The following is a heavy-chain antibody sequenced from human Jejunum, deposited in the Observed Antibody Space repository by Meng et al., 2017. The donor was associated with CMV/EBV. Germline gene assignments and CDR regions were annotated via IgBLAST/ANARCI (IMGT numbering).Heavy chain of an antibody. CDR1: GYPFTGYY. CDR2: INPNSGGT. Sequence: KASGYPFTGYYMHWVRQAPGQGLEWMGWINPNSGGTNYAQKFQGRVTMTRDTSISTAYMELSRLRSDDTAVYYCARDGGSGDAFDIWGQGTMVTVSS. D-gene: IGHD3-16*01. J-gene: IGHJ3*02. V-gene: IGHV1-2*02. CDR3: ARDGGSGDAFDI.